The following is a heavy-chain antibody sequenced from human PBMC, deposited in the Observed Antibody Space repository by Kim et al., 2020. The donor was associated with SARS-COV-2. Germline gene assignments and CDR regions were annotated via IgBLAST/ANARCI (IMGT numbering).Heavy chain of an antibody. D-gene: IGHD2-15*01. CDR3: ARNSDTLGFVY. V-gene: IGHV3-33*01. J-gene: IGHJ4*02. Sequence: NYGDSVKARFTISRDNSKNTLYLQVNSLRVEDTSVYFCARNSDTLGFVYWGQGTLVTVSS.